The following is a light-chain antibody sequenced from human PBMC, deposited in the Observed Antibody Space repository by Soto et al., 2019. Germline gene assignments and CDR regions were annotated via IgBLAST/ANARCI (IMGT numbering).Light chain of an antibody. CDR2: DVS. CDR3: CSYAGSHFL. CDR1: SSDVGGYNY. V-gene: IGLV2-11*01. Sequence: QSVLTQSRSVSGSPGQSVTISCTGTSSDVGGYNYVSWYQQHPGKAPKLMIYDVSQRPSGVPDRFSGSKSGNTASLTISGFQHEDEADYYCCSYAGSHFLFGGGTKVTVL. J-gene: IGLJ2*01.